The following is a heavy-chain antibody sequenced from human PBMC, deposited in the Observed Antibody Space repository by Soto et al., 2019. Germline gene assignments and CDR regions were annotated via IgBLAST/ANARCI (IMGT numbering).Heavy chain of an antibody. D-gene: IGHD1-26*01. J-gene: IGHJ6*03. CDR3: AKDTSHYYYYYYIDV. CDR1: GFTFSSYG. V-gene: IGHV3-30*18. CDR2: ISYDGSNK. Sequence: QVQLVESGGGVVQPGRSLRLSCAASGFTFSSYGMHWVRQAPGKGLEWVAVISYDGSNKYYADSVKGRFTISRDNSKNTLYLQMNSLRAEDTAVYYCAKDTSHYYYYYYIDVWGKRTTVTASS.